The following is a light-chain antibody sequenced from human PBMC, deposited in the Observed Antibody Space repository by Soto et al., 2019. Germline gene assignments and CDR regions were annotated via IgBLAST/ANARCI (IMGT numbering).Light chain of an antibody. J-gene: IGKJ3*01. Sequence: DIQMTQSPSSLSASVGDRVTITCQASQDISNYLNWYQQKPGKAPKLLIYDASNWETGVPSRFSGSGSGSAFTFTISSLQPEDIAAYYCHQYDSAFTFGPGTKVDIK. CDR3: HQYDSAFT. V-gene: IGKV1-33*01. CDR1: QDISNY. CDR2: DAS.